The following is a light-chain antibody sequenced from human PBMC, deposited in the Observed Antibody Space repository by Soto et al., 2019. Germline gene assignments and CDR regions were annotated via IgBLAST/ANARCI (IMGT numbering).Light chain of an antibody. V-gene: IGKV3-15*01. J-gene: IGKJ5*01. CDR3: QQYNYWPPIT. Sequence: EIVMTQSPDTLSVSQGERATLSCRASQSVSTNLAWYQQKPGQAPRLLIYGASTRATGFPARFSGSGSGTEFTLTISSLQSQDIAVYYCQQYNYWPPITFGQGTRLAIK. CDR2: GAS. CDR1: QSVSTN.